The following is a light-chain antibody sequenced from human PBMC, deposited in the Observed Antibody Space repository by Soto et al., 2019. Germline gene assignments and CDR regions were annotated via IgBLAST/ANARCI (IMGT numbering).Light chain of an antibody. J-gene: IGKJ1*01. V-gene: IGKV4-1*01. CDR2: WAS. CDR1: QSVLYSSNNKNY. Sequence: VMTQSPDSLAVSLGERATINCKSSQSVLYSSNNKNYLAWYQQKPGQPPKLLIYWASTRESGVPDRFSGSGSGTDFTLTISSLQAEDVTVYYCQQYYTTPWTFGQGTKVEIK. CDR3: QQYYTTPWT.